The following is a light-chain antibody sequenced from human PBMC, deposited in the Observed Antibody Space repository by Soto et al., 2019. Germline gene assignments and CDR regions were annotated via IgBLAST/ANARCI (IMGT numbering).Light chain of an antibody. V-gene: IGKV3-20*01. Sequence: EIVLTQSPGTLSLSPGERATLSCRASQSVSSSYLAWYQQKPGQGPRLLIYGASSRATGIPDRLSGSGSGTGGSVPISRLEAEDFAVYYCQQYGCSPWTFGQGTKVEIK. CDR3: QQYGCSPWT. J-gene: IGKJ1*01. CDR1: QSVSSSY. CDR2: GAS.